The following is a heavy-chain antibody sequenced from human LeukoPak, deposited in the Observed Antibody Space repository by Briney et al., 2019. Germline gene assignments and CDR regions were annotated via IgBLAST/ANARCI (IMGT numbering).Heavy chain of an antibody. Sequence: SETLSLTCTVSNGSISSYYWSWIRQPPRKRPEWIGYIDYSGNTHFNPSLRSRSTMSLEKPMRQFFLRVSSVTAADSAVYFCARGDYIRGNIHYNAEYFQHWGQGIPVTGSS. CDR2: IDYSGNT. J-gene: IGHJ1*01. CDR3: ARGDYIRGNIHYNAEYFQH. D-gene: IGHD3-16*01. V-gene: IGHV4-59*01. CDR1: NGSISSYY.